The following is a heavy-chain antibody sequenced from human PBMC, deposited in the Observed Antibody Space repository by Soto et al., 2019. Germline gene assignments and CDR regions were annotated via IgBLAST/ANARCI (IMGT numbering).Heavy chain of an antibody. J-gene: IGHJ4*02. CDR3: AGPTSYFEY. Sequence: QVQLQESGPGLLKPTQTLSLTCTVSGDSVYSRPHSWTWIRQLPDKGLEYIGYIFYSGTTYYNPSLKDRVTISRDTSKNQCYLSLTSVTAADTAVYYCAGPTSYFEYWGQGTLVNVSS. CDR1: GDSVYSRPHS. V-gene: IGHV4-31*03. CDR2: IFYSGTT.